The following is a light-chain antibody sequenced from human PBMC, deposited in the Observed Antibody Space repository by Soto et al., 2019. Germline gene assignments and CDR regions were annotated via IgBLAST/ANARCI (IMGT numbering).Light chain of an antibody. Sequence: SALTQPASVSVSPGQSITISCTGTSSDVGGYNYVSWCQQHPGKAPKLMIYEVSNRPSGVSNRFSGSKSGNTASLTISGLQAEDEADYYCSSYTSSSTLGVFGTGTKGTVL. CDR1: SSDVGGYNY. CDR3: SSYTSSSTLGV. CDR2: EVS. V-gene: IGLV2-14*01. J-gene: IGLJ1*01.